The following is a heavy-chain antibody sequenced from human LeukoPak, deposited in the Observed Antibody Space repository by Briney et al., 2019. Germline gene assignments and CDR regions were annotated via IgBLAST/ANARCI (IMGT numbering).Heavy chain of an antibody. CDR2: IYTSGST. CDR1: GGSISSYY. D-gene: IGHD3-16*01. V-gene: IGHV4-4*07. J-gene: IGHJ6*02. Sequence: SETLSLTCTVSGGSISSYYWSWIRQPAGKGLEWTGRIYTSGSTNYNPSLKSRVTMSVDTSKNQFSLKLSSVTAADTAVYYCARVGSSASYYYGMDVWGQGTTVTVSS. CDR3: ARVGSSASYYYGMDV.